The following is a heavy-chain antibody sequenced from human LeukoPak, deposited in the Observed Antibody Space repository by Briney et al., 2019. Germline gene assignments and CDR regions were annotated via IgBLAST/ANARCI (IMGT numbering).Heavy chain of an antibody. CDR2: ISYSGST. J-gene: IGHJ4*02. V-gene: IGHV4-59*01. CDR1: GGSISSYY. Sequence: SETLSLTCTVSGGSISSYYWSWIRQPPGKGLEWIGYISYSGSTNYNPSLKSRVTISVDTSKNQFSLKLSSMTAADTAVYYCARDYYGSGSYWNYFDYWGQGTLVTVSS. D-gene: IGHD3-10*01. CDR3: ARDYYGSGSYWNYFDY.